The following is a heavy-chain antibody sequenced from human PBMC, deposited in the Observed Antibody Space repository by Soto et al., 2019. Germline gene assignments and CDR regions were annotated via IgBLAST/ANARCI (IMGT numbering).Heavy chain of an antibody. V-gene: IGHV3-33*01. Sequence: PGGSLRLSCAPSGFTSSSYGMHWARQTPGKGLEWAAVIWYDGSNKVYADSVKGRFTISRDNSKNTFLQMNSLRAVDSGVYYCGSDLSGDYGPLIAWRQGAMVTVS. D-gene: IGHD4-17*01. CDR3: GSDLSGDYGPLIA. CDR1: GFTSSSYG. J-gene: IGHJ5*01. CDR2: IWYDGSNK.